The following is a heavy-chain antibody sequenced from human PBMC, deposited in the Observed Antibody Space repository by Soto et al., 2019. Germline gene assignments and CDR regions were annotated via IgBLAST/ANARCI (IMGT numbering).Heavy chain of an antibody. CDR1: GGSISSGDYY. Sequence: SETLSLTCTVSGGSISSGDYYWSWIRQPPGKGLEWIGYIYYSRNTYYNPSLKSRVTISVDTSNNQFSLKLSSVTAADTAVYYCARARWLQFPFDYWGQGTLVTVSS. J-gene: IGHJ4*02. D-gene: IGHD4-4*01. CDR3: ARARWLQFPFDY. V-gene: IGHV4-30-4*01. CDR2: IYYSRNT.